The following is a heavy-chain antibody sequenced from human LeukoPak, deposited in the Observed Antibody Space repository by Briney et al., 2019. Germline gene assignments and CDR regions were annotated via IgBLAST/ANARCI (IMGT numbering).Heavy chain of an antibody. CDR2: ISGSGGNT. CDR1: GFTFNIYA. J-gene: IGHJ4*02. Sequence: PGGSLRLSCVASGFTFNIYAMIWVRQAPGKGLEWVSGISGSGGNTYNADYVKGRFTISRDNSKNTLYLQMISLRAEDTAIYYCAKDPLDYWGQGTLVTVSS. CDR3: AKDPLDY. V-gene: IGHV3-23*01.